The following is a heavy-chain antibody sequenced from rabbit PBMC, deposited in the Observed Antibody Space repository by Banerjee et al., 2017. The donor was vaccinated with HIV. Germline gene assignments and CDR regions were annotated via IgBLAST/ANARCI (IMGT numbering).Heavy chain of an antibody. D-gene: IGHD4-1*01. V-gene: IGHV1S40*01. J-gene: IGHJ4*01. CDR2: IYTGSGST. CDR3: AGDPWSGWNL. Sequence: QSLEESGGGLVKPEGSLTLSCTASGFSFSNKYVMCWVRQAPGKGLEWIASIYTGSGSTYYASWAKGRFTISKTSSTTVTLQMTSLTAADTATYFCAGDPWSGWNLWGPGTLVTVS. CDR1: GFSFSNKYV.